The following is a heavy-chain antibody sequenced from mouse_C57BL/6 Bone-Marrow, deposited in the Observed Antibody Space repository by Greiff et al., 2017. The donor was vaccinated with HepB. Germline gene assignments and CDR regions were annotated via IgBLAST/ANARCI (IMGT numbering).Heavy chain of an antibody. D-gene: IGHD1-1*02. Sequence: QVQLQQSGAELARPGASVKLSCKASGYTFTSYGISWVKQRTGQGLEWIGEIYPRSGNTYYNEKFKGKATMTADKSSSTAYIELRSLTSEDSAFYCCARFCGNYAMDYWGQGTSVTVSS. CDR2: IYPRSGNT. CDR1: GYTFTSYG. CDR3: ARFCGNYAMDY. V-gene: IGHV1-81*01. J-gene: IGHJ4*01.